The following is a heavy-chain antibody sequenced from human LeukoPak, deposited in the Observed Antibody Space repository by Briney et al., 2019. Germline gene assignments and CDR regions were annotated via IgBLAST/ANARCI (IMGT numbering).Heavy chain of an antibody. D-gene: IGHD4-17*01. CDR3: ARDRGMTTVTTWPGRGYYGMDV. V-gene: IGHV3-21*01. J-gene: IGHJ6*02. CDR1: GFTFSSYS. Sequence: GGSLRLSCAASGFTFSSYSMNWVRQAPGKGLEWVSSISSSSSYIYYADSVKGRFTISRDNAKNSLYLQMNSLRAEDTAVYYCARDRGMTTVTTWPGRGYYGMDVWGQGTTVTVSS. CDR2: ISSSSSYI.